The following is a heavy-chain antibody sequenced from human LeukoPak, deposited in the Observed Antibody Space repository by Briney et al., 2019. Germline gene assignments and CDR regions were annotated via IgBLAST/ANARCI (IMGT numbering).Heavy chain of an antibody. CDR1: GYTFTSYF. CDR2: VNSKNADT. V-gene: IGHV1-2*02. Sequence: ASVRVSCKASGYTFTSYFIHWVRQAPGQGLEWMGWVNSKNADTRKPAKFQGRVTMSRDTSINTAFMELTSLTFDDTAVYFCVRESGELPGDCYFDHWGQGTLVTPSS. CDR3: VRESGELPGDCYFDH. D-gene: IGHD1-26*01. J-gene: IGHJ4*02.